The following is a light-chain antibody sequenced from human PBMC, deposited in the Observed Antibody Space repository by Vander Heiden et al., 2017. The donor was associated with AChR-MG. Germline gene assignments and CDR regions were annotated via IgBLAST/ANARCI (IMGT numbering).Light chain of an antibody. J-gene: IGKJ1*01. V-gene: IGKV1-33*01. CDR2: DAS. CDR3: QQYDNLLAWT. CDR1: QDIGIH. Sequence: DIQLTQSPSSLSASVGDRVTITCQASQDIGIHLHWFQQKPGKAPKLLIYDASHLETGVPSRFSGSGSGTDFIFTISSREPEDIATYYCQQYDNLLAWTFGQGTKV.